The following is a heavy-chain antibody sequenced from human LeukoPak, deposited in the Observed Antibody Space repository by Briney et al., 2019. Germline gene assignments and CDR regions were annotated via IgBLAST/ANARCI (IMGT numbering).Heavy chain of an antibody. CDR2: IYSTGST. D-gene: IGHD6-19*01. CDR3: ARGVVVAGLRYYFDS. J-gene: IGHJ4*02. V-gene: IGHV4-4*07. Sequence: SETLSLTCTVSGGSISSYYWSWIRQPAGKGLEWVGRIYSTGSTKYSPSLESRLTMSLDTSKDQFSLKLTSVTAADTAVYYCARGVVVAGLRYYFDSWGQGSLVSVSS. CDR1: GGSISSYY.